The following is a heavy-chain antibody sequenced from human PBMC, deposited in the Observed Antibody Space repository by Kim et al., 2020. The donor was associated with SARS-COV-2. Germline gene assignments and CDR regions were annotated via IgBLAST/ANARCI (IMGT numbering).Heavy chain of an antibody. V-gene: IGHV3-9*01. Sequence: GGSLRLSCAASGFTFDDYAMHWVRQAPGKGLEWVSGISWNSGSIGYADSVKGRFTISRDNAKNSLYLQMNSLRAEDTALYYCAKDLCSSTSCYRTFDYWG. CDR3: AKDLCSSTSCYRTFDY. CDR2: ISWNSGSI. CDR1: GFTFDDYA. J-gene: IGHJ4*01. D-gene: IGHD2-2*01.